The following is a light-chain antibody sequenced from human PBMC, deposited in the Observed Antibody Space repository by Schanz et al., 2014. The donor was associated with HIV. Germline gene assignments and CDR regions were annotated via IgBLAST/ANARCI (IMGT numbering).Light chain of an antibody. CDR3: QQSYSTPHT. CDR2: AAS. CDR1: QSISIY. Sequence: DIQMTQSPSSLSASVGDRVTITCRASQSISIYLNWYQQKPGKAPKLLISAASSLQSGVPSRFSGSGSGTDFTLTISSLQPEDFATYYWQQSYSTPHTFGQGTKLEIK. V-gene: IGKV1-39*01. J-gene: IGKJ2*01.